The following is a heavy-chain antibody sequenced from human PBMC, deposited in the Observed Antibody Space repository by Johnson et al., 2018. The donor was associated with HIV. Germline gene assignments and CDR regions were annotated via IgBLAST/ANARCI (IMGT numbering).Heavy chain of an antibody. CDR2: ISYDGSDK. CDR3: AKRGSGWPSDAFDI. D-gene: IGHD6-19*01. V-gene: IGHV3-30*18. Sequence: VQLLESGGGLVKPGGSLRLSCAASGFTFSNAWMSWVRQAPGKGLEWVAVISYDGSDKYYADSVKGRFTISRDNSKNTLYLQMNSLRPEDTAVYYCAKRGSGWPSDAFDIWGQGTMVTVSS. J-gene: IGHJ3*02. CDR1: GFTFSNAW.